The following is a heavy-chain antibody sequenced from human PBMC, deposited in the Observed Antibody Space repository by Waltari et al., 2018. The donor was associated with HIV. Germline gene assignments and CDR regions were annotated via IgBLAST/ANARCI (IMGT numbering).Heavy chain of an antibody. Sequence: EVQLVESGGGLIEPGGSLRLPCAASGLTVSSTFMSWVRQAPGKGLEWVSVIYSGGSRYYADSVKGRFTISRDNSKNTLSLHMNSLGPEDTAVYYCARDPRSSGYYGMDVWGQGTTVTVSS. V-gene: IGHV3-53*01. J-gene: IGHJ6*02. CDR3: ARDPRSSGYYGMDV. CDR1: GLTVSSTF. D-gene: IGHD1-26*01. CDR2: IYSGGSR.